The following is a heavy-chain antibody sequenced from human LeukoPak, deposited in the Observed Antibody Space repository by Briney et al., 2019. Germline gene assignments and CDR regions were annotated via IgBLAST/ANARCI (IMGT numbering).Heavy chain of an antibody. CDR1: GGSFSGYY. CDR3: ARLSSGWYGDFDY. CDR2: INHSGST. V-gene: IGHV4-34*01. D-gene: IGHD6-19*01. Sequence: SETLSLTCAVYGGSFSGYYWSWIRQPPGKGLEWIGEINHSGSTNYNPSLKSRVTISVDTSKNQFSLKLSSVTAADTAVYYCARLSSGWYGDFDYWGQGTLVTVSS. J-gene: IGHJ4*02.